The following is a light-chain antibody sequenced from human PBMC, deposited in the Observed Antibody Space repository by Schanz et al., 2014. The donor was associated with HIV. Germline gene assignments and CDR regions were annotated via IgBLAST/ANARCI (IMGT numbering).Light chain of an antibody. V-gene: IGKV3-11*01. Sequence: EIVLTQSPVTLSLSPGERATLSCRASQDVSGYLAWYQQKPGQAPRLLIYDASNRATGIPDRFSGRGSGTDFTLTISRLESEDFAVYYCQQYNTWPRTFGQGTKVELK. J-gene: IGKJ1*01. CDR1: QDVSGY. CDR3: QQYNTWPRT. CDR2: DAS.